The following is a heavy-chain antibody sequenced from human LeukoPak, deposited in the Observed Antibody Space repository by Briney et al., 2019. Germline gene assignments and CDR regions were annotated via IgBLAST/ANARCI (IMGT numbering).Heavy chain of an antibody. CDR3: AKDLGSIF. D-gene: IGHD3-16*01. V-gene: IGHV3-30*02. J-gene: IGHJ4*02. CDR2: IRSDGSSK. Sequence: GGSLRLSCAASGFTFNKYAMHWVRQAPGKGLEWVAYIRSDGSSKYYADSVKGRFTISRDNSKNTLYLQMNSLRAEDMAVYYCAKDLGSIFWGQGTLVTVSS. CDR1: GFTFNKYA.